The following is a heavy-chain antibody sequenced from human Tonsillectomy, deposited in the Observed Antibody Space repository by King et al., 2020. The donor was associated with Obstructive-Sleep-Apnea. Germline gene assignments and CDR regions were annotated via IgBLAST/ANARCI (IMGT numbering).Heavy chain of an antibody. Sequence: VKLVQSGAEVKKPGESLSISCKGSGYSFTSYWITWVRQMPGKGLEWMGRIDPSDSYTNYSPSFQGHVTISADKSISTAYLQWSSLKASDTAMYYCARTSIAVAELDYWGQGTLVTVSS. J-gene: IGHJ4*02. CDR3: ARTSIAVAELDY. CDR1: GYSFTSYW. D-gene: IGHD6-19*01. V-gene: IGHV5-10-1*01. CDR2: IDPSDSYT.